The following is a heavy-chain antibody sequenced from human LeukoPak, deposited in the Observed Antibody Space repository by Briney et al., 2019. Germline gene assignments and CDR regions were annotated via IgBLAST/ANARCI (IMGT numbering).Heavy chain of an antibody. D-gene: IGHD4-17*01. Sequence: ETLSLTCAVSGGSISSSNWWSWVRQAPGTGLEWVSSISSSSSYIYYADSVKGRFTISRDNAKNSLYLQMNSLRAEDTAMYYCAKDRDGALDYWGQGILVTVSS. CDR2: ISSSSSYI. J-gene: IGHJ4*02. CDR1: GGSISSSN. V-gene: IGHV3-21*01. CDR3: AKDRDGALDY.